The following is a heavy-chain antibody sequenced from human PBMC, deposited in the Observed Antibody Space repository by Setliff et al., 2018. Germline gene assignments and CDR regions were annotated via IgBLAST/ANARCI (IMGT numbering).Heavy chain of an antibody. D-gene: IGHD3-16*02. CDR2: IYYRGST. J-gene: IGHJ3*02. CDR1: GGSISSSSYC. Sequence: PSETLSLTCTVSGGSISSSSYCWGWIRQPPGKGLEWIGSIYYRGSTYYNPSLKSRVTRSIDTSKNQFSLKLSSVTAADTAVYYCARDLYDYVWGTYRYHDAFDIWGQGTMVTVSS. V-gene: IGHV4-39*07. CDR3: ARDLYDYVWGTYRYHDAFDI.